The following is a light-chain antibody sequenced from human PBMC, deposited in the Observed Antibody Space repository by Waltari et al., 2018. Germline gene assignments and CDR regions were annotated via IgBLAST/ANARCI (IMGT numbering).Light chain of an antibody. CDR2: NNN. CDR3: AAWDDSLNGWV. J-gene: IGLJ3*02. V-gene: IGLV1-44*01. Sequence: QSVLSQPPSVIGTPGQGVTISCSGSSSNIGINTLNWYQQLPGTAPQLLSYNNNRRPSVVPDRVAGAKSGTSASLAISGLRSEDEADDYCAAWDDSLNGWVFGGGTKLTVL. CDR1: SSNIGINT.